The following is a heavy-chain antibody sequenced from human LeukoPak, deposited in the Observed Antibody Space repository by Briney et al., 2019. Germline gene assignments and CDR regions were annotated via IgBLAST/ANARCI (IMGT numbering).Heavy chain of an antibody. CDR3: ARGRGVSNWFDP. V-gene: IGHV4-59*01. D-gene: IGHD3-10*01. Sequence: SETLSLTCTVSGGSISSYYWSWIRQPPGKGLEWIGYIYYSGSTNYNPSLKSRVTISVDTSKNQFSLKLSSVTAADTAVYYCARGRGVSNWFDPWGLGTLVTVSS. J-gene: IGHJ5*02. CDR1: GGSISSYY. CDR2: IYYSGST.